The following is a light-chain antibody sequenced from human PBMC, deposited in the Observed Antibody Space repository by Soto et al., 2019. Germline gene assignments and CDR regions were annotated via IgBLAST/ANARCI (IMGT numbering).Light chain of an antibody. CDR3: QQYNYWSPDT. CDR1: QSVNNN. V-gene: IGKV3-15*01. J-gene: IGKJ2*01. CDR2: GAS. Sequence: EIILTQSPASLSVSPGERATLSCRASQSVNNNLAWYQQKRGQAPRLLIYGASTRGTGIPGRFRGSGSWSEFALTLTSLQFADFAVYFWQQYNYWSPDTFGQGTKLEIK.